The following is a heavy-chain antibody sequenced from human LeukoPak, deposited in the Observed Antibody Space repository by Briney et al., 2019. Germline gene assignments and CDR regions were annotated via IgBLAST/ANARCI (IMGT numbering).Heavy chain of an antibody. CDR3: ATSPYDSSGYFENHWSSSFDY. CDR1: GFTFSSYG. Sequence: PGRSLRLSCAASGFTFSSYGMHWARQAPGKGLEWVAVIWYDGSNKYYADSVKGRFTISRDNSKNTLYLQMNSLRAEDTAVYYCATSPYDSSGYFENHWSSSFDYWGQGTLVTVSS. V-gene: IGHV3-33*01. D-gene: IGHD3-22*01. CDR2: IWYDGSNK. J-gene: IGHJ4*02.